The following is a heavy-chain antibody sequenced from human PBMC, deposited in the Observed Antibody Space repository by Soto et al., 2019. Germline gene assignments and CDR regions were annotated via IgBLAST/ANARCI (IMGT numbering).Heavy chain of an antibody. CDR3: ARDQFIAARPGYYYYYMDV. V-gene: IGHV6-1*01. CDR2: TYYRSQWYN. J-gene: IGHJ6*03. CDR1: GDSVSSNSAA. Sequence: SQTLSLTCAISGDSVSSNSAAWNWIRQSPSRGLEWLGRTYYRSQWYNDYAVSVKSRITINPDTSKNQFSLQLNSVTPEDTAVYYCARDQFIAARPGYYYYYMDVWGKGTTVTVSS. D-gene: IGHD6-6*01.